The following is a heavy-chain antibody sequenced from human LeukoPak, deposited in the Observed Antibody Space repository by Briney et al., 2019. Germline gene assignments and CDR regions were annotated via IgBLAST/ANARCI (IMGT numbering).Heavy chain of an antibody. D-gene: IGHD5-24*01. CDR2: ISSSGNTI. Sequence: GGSLRLSCAASGFAFSSYEINWVRQAPGKGLEWVSYISSSGNTIYYADSVKGRFTISRGNAKNSLYLQMNSLRAEDTAVYYCARSARRDGYILDHYYMDVWGKGTTVTISS. CDR3: ARSARRDGYILDHYYMDV. CDR1: GFAFSSYE. J-gene: IGHJ6*03. V-gene: IGHV3-48*03.